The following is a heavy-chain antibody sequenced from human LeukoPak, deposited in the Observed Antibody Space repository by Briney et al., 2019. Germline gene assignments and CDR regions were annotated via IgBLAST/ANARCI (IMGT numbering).Heavy chain of an antibody. V-gene: IGHV4-34*01. D-gene: IGHD5-18*01. CDR1: GGSFSGYY. J-gene: IGHJ4*02. CDR2: INHSGST. Sequence: SETLSLTCAVYGGSFSGYYWSWIRQPPGKGLEWIGEINHSGSTNYNPSLKSRVTISVDTSKNQFSLKLSSVTAADTAVYYCARDWAYTAMVTGIDYWGQGTLVTVSS. CDR3: ARDWAYTAMVTGIDY.